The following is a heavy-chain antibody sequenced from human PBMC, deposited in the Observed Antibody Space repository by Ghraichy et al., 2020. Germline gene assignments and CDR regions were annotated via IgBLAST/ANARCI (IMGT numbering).Heavy chain of an antibody. Sequence: SVKVSCKASGGTFSSYAISWVRQAPGQGLEWMGRIIPILGIANYAQKFQGRVTITADKSTSTAYMELSSLRSEDTAVYYCARDRHYYDSSGYPKYYFDYWGQGTLVTVSS. V-gene: IGHV1-69*04. D-gene: IGHD3-22*01. CDR2: IIPILGIA. CDR1: GGTFSSYA. J-gene: IGHJ4*02. CDR3: ARDRHYYDSSGYPKYYFDY.